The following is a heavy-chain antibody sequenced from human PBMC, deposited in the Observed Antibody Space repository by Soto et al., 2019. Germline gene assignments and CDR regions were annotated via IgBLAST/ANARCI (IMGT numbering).Heavy chain of an antibody. D-gene: IGHD3-10*01. CDR1: GGTFSSYA. CDR3: AGGYYNTHYYGMDV. CDR2: IIPIFGTA. J-gene: IGHJ6*02. Sequence: SVKVSCKASGGTFSSYAISWVRQAPGQGLEWMGGIIPIFGTANYAQKFQGRVTITADESTSTAYMELSSLRSEDTAVYYCAGGYYNTHYYGMDVWDQGTTVTVSS. V-gene: IGHV1-69*13.